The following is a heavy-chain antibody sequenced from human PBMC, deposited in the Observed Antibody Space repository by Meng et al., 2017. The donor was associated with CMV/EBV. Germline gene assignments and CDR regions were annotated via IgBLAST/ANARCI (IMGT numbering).Heavy chain of an antibody. Sequence: GGSLRLSCAASGSTFSSYSMNWVRQAPGKGLEWVSSISSSSSYIYYADSVKGRFTISRDNAKNSLYLQMNSLRAEDTAVYYCARESTIFGVVIPNYYYYGMDVWGQGTTVTVSS. CDR3: ARESTIFGVVIPNYYYYGMDV. D-gene: IGHD3-3*01. J-gene: IGHJ6*02. V-gene: IGHV3-21*01. CDR1: GSTFSSYS. CDR2: ISSSSSYI.